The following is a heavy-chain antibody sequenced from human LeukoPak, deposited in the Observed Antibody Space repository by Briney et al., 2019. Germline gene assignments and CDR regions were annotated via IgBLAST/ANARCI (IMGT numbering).Heavy chain of an antibody. Sequence: ASVKVSCKASGYTFTSYDINWVRQATGQGLEWMGWMNPNSGNTGYAQKFQGRVTITRNTSISTAYMELSSLRSEDTAVYYCARGFVVVPAAFGYWGQGTLVTVSS. CDR1: GYTFTSYD. CDR2: MNPNSGNT. D-gene: IGHD2-2*01. J-gene: IGHJ4*02. CDR3: ARGFVVVPAAFGY. V-gene: IGHV1-8*01.